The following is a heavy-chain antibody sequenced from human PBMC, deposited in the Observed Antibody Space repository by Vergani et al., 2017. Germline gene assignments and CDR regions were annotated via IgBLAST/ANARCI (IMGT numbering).Heavy chain of an antibody. D-gene: IGHD7-27*01. CDR2: ISGSGGST. Sequence: EVQLLESGGGLVQPGGSLRLSCAASGFTFTSYAMSWVRLAPGKGLEWVSAISGSGGSTYYADSVKGRFTISRDNSKNTLYLQMNSLRAEDTAVYYCAKDLVGNGGYFDYWGQGTLVTVSS. J-gene: IGHJ4*02. CDR3: AKDLVGNGGYFDY. V-gene: IGHV3-23*01. CDR1: GFTFTSYA.